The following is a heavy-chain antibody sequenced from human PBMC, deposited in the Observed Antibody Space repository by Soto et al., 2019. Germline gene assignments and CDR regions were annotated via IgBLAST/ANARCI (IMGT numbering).Heavy chain of an antibody. CDR1: GDSFTGYW. Sequence: PGESLKISCKGSGDSFTGYWIGWVRQMPGKGLEWMGIIYPGDSDTRYSPSIQGQVTIPADKSISTAYLQWSSLKASDTAMYYCGRHVSPDTAMVILDYWGQGTLVTVSS. J-gene: IGHJ4*02. CDR3: GRHVSPDTAMVILDY. V-gene: IGHV5-51*01. CDR2: IYPGDSDT. D-gene: IGHD5-18*01.